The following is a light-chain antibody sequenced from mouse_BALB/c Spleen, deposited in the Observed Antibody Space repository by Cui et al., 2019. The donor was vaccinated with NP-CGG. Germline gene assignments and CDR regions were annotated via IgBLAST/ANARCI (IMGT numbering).Light chain of an antibody. CDR3: ALWYSNHWV. J-gene: IGLJ1*01. Sequence: QAVVTQEHALTTSPGETVTLTCRSSTRAVTTSNYANWVQEKPDHLFTGLIGGTKNRAPGVPARFSGSLIGDKAALTITGAQTEDEAIYFCALWYSNHWVFGGGTKLTVL. CDR1: TRAVTTSNY. V-gene: IGLV1*01. CDR2: GTK.